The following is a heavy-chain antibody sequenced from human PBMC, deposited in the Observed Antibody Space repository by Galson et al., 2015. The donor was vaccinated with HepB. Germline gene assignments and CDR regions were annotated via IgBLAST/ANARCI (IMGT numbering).Heavy chain of an antibody. V-gene: IGHV3-7*01. CDR1: GFTFHNYW. CDR2: MKQDGGEK. CDR3: YDGHYSGR. D-gene: IGHD4-17*01. J-gene: IGHJ4*02. Sequence: SLRLSCAAAGFTFHNYWMNWVRHTPGKGREWVASMKQDGGEKHYLDAVRGRFTISGDAATNSLLLQMNSLRAEDTAVYPCYDGHYSGRWGRGTQVTVSS.